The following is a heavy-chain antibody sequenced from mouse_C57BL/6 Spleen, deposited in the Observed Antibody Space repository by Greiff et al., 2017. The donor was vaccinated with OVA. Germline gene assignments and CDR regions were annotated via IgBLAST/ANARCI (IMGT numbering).Heavy chain of an antibody. CDR1: GYTFTSYT. CDR3: ARFPDFDY. Sequence: QVQLKESGAELARPGASVKMSCKASGYTFTSYTMHWVKQRPGQGLEWIGYINPSSGYTKYNQKFKDKATLTADKSSSTAYMQLSSLTSEDSAVYYCARFPDFDYWGQGTTLTVSS. J-gene: IGHJ2*01. V-gene: IGHV1-4*01. CDR2: INPSSGYT.